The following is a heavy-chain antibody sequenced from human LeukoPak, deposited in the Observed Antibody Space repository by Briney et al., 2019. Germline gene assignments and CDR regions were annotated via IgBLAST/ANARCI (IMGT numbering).Heavy chain of an antibody. D-gene: IGHD6-19*01. J-gene: IGHJ4*02. CDR2: ISYDGSNK. V-gene: IGHV3-30*03. Sequence: GGSLRLSCAASGFTFSSYGMHWVRQAPGKGLEWVAVISYDGSNKYYADSVKGRFTISRDNSKNTLYLQMNSLRAEDTAVYYCARRSGIAVAGAFDYWGQGTLVTVSS. CDR3: ARRSGIAVAGAFDY. CDR1: GFTFSSYG.